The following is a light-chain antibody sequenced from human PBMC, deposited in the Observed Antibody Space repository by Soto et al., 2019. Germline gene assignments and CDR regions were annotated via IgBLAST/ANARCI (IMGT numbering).Light chain of an antibody. Sequence: EIVLTQSLGTLCLSPGERATLSCRASQSVSSKYLAWYQQKPGQAPRLLMYGVSSRATGIPDRFSGSGSGTDFTLTISRLEPEDFAVYYCQHYGSSPPWTFGQGTRLEIK. CDR3: QHYGSSPPWT. J-gene: IGKJ5*01. CDR2: GVS. V-gene: IGKV3-20*01. CDR1: QSVSSKY.